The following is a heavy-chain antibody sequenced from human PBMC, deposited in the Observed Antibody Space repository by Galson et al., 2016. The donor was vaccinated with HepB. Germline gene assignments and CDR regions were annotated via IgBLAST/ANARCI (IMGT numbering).Heavy chain of an antibody. V-gene: IGHV3-11*01. Sequence: SLRLSCAASGFTFSDYYMSWIRQAPGKGLEWLSYISSSGTAIYYADSVKGRFTVSRDNVNNSLFLQMNSLSADDTAVYYCARDRSCSSISCFTPDSWGQGTLVTVSS. D-gene: IGHD2-2*02. CDR1: GFTFSDYY. CDR2: ISSSGTAI. CDR3: ARDRSCSSISCFTPDS. J-gene: IGHJ4*02.